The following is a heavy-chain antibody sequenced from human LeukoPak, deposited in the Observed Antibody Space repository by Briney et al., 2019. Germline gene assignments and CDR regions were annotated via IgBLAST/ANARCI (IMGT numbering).Heavy chain of an antibody. J-gene: IGHJ3*02. CDR3: ARDRGAYGDYLYAFDI. V-gene: IGHV1-18*01. Sequence: ASVKVSCKASGYTFTSYGISWVRQAPGQGLEWMGWISAYNGNTNYAQKLQGRVTMTTDTSTSTAYMELRSLRSDDTAVYYCARDRGAYGDYLYAFDIWGQGTMVTVSS. CDR1: GYTFTSYG. D-gene: IGHD4-17*01. CDR2: ISAYNGNT.